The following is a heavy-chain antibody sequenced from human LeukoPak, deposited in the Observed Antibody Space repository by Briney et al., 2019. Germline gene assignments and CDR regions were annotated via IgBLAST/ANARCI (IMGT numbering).Heavy chain of an antibody. D-gene: IGHD3-16*01. Sequence: SLPISCKGSGCSVTRYWSGWVRQIHGKGLEWMGIIYPGDSDTRYSPSFQGQVTISADKSISTAYLQWSSLKASDTAMYYCARLRITGRYYYMDVWGKGTTVTVSS. V-gene: IGHV5-51*01. J-gene: IGHJ6*03. CDR2: IYPGDSDT. CDR1: GCSVTRYW. CDR3: ARLRITGRYYYMDV.